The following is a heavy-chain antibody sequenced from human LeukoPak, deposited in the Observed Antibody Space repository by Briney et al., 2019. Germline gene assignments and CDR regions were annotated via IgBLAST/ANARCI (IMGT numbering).Heavy chain of an antibody. CDR2: IKQDGSEK. CDR3: ARGQDFLYAQLYNWFDP. V-gene: IGHV3-7*01. D-gene: IGHD3-3*01. Sequence: GGSLRLSCAASGFTFSSYTMNWVRQAPGKGLEWVANIKQDGSEKYYVDSVKGRFTISRDNAKNSLYLQMNSLRAEDTAVYYCARGQDFLYAQLYNWFDPWGQGTLVTVSS. CDR1: GFTFSSYT. J-gene: IGHJ5*02.